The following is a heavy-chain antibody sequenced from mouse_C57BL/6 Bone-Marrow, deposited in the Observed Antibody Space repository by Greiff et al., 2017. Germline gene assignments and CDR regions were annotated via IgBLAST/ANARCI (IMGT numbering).Heavy chain of an antibody. CDR3: ARASPGFYCDY. J-gene: IGHJ2*01. V-gene: IGHV1-82*01. CDR1: GYAFSSSW. CDR2: IYPGDGDT. D-gene: IGHD6-1*01. Sequence: VQLQESGPELVKPGASVKISCKASGYAFSSSWMNWVKQRPGKGLEWIGRIYPGDGDTNYNGKFKGKATLTADKSSSTAYMQLSSLTSEDSAVYFCARASPGFYCDYWGQGTTLTVSS.